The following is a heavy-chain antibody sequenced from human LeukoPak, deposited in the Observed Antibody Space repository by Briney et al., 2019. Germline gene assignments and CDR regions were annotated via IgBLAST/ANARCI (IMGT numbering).Heavy chain of an antibody. CDR3: ASPPKYYYDSSGYYFDY. V-gene: IGHV1-69*13. Sequence: SVKVSCKASGGTFSSYAISWVRQAPGQGLEWMGGIIPIFGTANYAQKFQGRVTIIADESTSTAYMELSSLRSEDTAVYYCASPPKYYYDSSGYYFDYWGQGTLVTVSS. CDR2: IIPIFGTA. CDR1: GGTFSSYA. D-gene: IGHD3-22*01. J-gene: IGHJ4*02.